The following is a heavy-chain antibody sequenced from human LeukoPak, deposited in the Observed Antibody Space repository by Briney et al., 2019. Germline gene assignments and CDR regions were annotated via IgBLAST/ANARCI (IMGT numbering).Heavy chain of an antibody. D-gene: IGHD6-13*01. Sequence: PSETLSLTCTVSGGSISSGSYYWSWIRQPAGKGLECIGRIYTSGRTNYNPSLKSRVTISVDTSKIQFSLKLSSVTAAHTAVYYCARSAGYSSSWYDFAYGGWFDPWGQGTLVTVSS. CDR2: IYTSGRT. CDR1: GGSISSGSYY. J-gene: IGHJ5*02. CDR3: ARSAGYSSSWYDFAYGGWFDP. V-gene: IGHV4-61*02.